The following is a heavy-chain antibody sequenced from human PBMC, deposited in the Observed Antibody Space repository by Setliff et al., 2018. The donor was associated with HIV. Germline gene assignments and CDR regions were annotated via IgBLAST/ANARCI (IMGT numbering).Heavy chain of an antibody. CDR3: ARGRGSSPYRWFDP. CDR1: GGSISSSNW. Sequence: SETLSLTCAVSGGSISSSNWWSWVRQPPGKGLEWIGEINHSGSTNYNPSLKSRVTISIDTSKNQFSLKLSSVTAADTAMYYCARGRGSSPYRWFDPWGQGTLVTVSS. J-gene: IGHJ5*02. V-gene: IGHV4-4*02. CDR2: INHSGST. D-gene: IGHD6-19*01.